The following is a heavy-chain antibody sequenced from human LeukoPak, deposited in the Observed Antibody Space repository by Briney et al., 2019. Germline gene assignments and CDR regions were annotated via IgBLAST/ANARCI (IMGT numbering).Heavy chain of an antibody. CDR2: VFYTGST. J-gene: IGHJ4*02. CDR1: GGSVSSGSDY. D-gene: IGHD2-21*01. CDR3: ARHLNNCGDDCYIFDY. Sequence: PSETLSLTCIVSGGSVSSGSDYWSWIRQPPGKGLEWLGYVFYTGSTNYNPSLKSRVTISVDTSKNQFSLRVSSVTAADTAVYYCARHLNNCGDDCYIFDYWGQGTLVTVSS. V-gene: IGHV4-61*01.